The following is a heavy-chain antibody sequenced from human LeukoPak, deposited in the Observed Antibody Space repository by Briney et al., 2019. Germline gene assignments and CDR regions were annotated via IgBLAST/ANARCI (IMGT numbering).Heavy chain of an antibody. CDR2: ISSSGSTI. CDR1: GFTFSSYE. D-gene: IGHD1-26*01. Sequence: GGSLRLSCAASGFTFSSYEMNWVRQAPGKGLEWVSYISSSGSTIYYADSVKGRFTISRDSAKNSLYLQMTSLRAEDTAVYYCARDLVGATAFDYWGQGTLVTVSS. J-gene: IGHJ4*02. V-gene: IGHV3-48*03. CDR3: ARDLVGATAFDY.